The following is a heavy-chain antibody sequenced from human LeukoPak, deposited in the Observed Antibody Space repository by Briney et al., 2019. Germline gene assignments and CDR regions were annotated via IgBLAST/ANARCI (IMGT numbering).Heavy chain of an antibody. V-gene: IGHV1-18*01. J-gene: IGHJ4*02. CDR2: ISAYNGNT. CDR1: GYTFTSYG. CDR3: ATYLSPLGYSSGWYYLDY. Sequence: ASVKVSCKASGYTFTSYGISWVRQAPGQGLEWMGWISAYNGNTNYAQKLQGRVTMTTDTSTSTAYMELRSLRSDDTAVYYCATYLSPLGYSSGWYYLDYWGQGTLVTVSS. D-gene: IGHD6-19*01.